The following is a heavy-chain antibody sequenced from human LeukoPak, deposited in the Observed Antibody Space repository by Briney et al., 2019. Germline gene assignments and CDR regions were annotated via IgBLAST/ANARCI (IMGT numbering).Heavy chain of an antibody. D-gene: IGHD1-14*01. CDR1: GFTVSSNY. J-gene: IGHJ1*01. CDR3: AKRPRKLQGTHFQH. Sequence: PGGSLRLSCAASGFTVSSNYMSWVRQAPGKGLEWVSAISGSGGSTYYADSVKGRFTISRDNSKNTLYLQMNSLRAEDTAVYYCAKRPRKLQGTHFQHWGQGTLVTVSS. CDR2: ISGSGGST. V-gene: IGHV3-23*01.